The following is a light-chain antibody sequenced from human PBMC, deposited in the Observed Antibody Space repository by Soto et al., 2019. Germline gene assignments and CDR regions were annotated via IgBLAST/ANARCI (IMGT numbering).Light chain of an antibody. CDR1: SSDVGGYNY. V-gene: IGLV2-14*01. J-gene: IGLJ2*01. Sequence: QSALTQPASVSGSPGQSITISCTETSSDVGGYNYGPWYQQHPGKPPILMIYDVSNRPSGGSNRVSGSKSGNTASLAISGRQAEDEADYYCSSSSSTSTRVFGGGTKLTVL. CDR2: DVS. CDR3: SSSSSTSTRV.